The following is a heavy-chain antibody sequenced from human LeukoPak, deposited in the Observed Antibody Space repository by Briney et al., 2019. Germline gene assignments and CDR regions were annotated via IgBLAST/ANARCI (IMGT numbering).Heavy chain of an antibody. CDR1: GFTFRNYV. Sequence: GGSLRLSCAASGFTFRNYVIHWVRQAPGKGLEWVAVTSSDLNVKLYADSVKGRFTISRDNTKKSLYLQMNSLRVEDTAVYYCGRAGTLWFGESRIDDWGQGTLVTVSS. J-gene: IGHJ4*02. CDR2: TSSDLNVK. CDR3: GRAGTLWFGESRIDD. V-gene: IGHV3-30-3*01. D-gene: IGHD3-10*01.